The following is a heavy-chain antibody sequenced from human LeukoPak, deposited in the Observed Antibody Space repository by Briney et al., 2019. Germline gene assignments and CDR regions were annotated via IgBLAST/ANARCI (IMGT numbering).Heavy chain of an antibody. CDR2: IYYSGST. J-gene: IGHJ4*02. CDR3: ATRRIAVAAPFDY. Sequence: SETLSLTCAVSGASITSYYWSWIRQPPGKGLEWIGYIYYSGSTNYNPSLKSRVTMSVDTSKDEFSLKLSSVTTADTAVYYCATRRIAVAAPFDYWGQGTLVTVSS. D-gene: IGHD6-19*01. V-gene: IGHV4-59*01. CDR1: GASITSYY.